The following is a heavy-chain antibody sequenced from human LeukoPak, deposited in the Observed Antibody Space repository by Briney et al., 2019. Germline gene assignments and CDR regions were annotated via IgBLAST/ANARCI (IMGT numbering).Heavy chain of an antibody. V-gene: IGHV4-39*07. CDR2: IYYSGST. Sequence: PSETLSLTCTVSGGSISSSSYYWGWIRQPPGKGLEWIGSIYYSGSTYYNPSLKSRVTISVDTSKNQFSLKLSSVTAADTAVYYCARGPSVYYYDSSGYFHYWGQGTLVTVSS. D-gene: IGHD3-22*01. J-gene: IGHJ4*02. CDR3: ARGPSVYYYDSSGYFHY. CDR1: GGSISSSSYY.